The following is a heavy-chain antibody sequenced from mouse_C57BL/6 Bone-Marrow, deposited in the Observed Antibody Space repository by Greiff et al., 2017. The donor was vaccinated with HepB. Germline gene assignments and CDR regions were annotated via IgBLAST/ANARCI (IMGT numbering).Heavy chain of an antibody. V-gene: IGHV1-22*01. CDR1: GYTFTDYN. D-gene: IGHD1-1*01. CDR2: INPNNGGT. CDR3: ARADYGSSYWYFDV. Sequence: VQLKESGPELVKPGASVKMSCKASGYTFTDYNMHWVKQSHGKSLEWIGYINPNNGGTSYNQKFKGKATLTVNKSSSTAYMELRSLTSEDSAVYYCARADYGSSYWYFDVWGTGTTVTVSS. J-gene: IGHJ1*03.